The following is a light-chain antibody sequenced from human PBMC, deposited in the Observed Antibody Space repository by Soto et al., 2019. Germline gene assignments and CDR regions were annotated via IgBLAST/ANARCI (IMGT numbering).Light chain of an antibody. CDR1: QSVSNS. CDR3: QQRSDWIT. CDR2: DAS. Sequence: IVLTQSPGTLSLSPGERATLSCRASQSVSNSLAWFQQKPGQAPRLLIYDASNRATGIPARFSGSGSGTDFTLTISSLEPEDFAVYYCQQRSDWITFGQGTRLEIK. J-gene: IGKJ5*01. V-gene: IGKV3-11*01.